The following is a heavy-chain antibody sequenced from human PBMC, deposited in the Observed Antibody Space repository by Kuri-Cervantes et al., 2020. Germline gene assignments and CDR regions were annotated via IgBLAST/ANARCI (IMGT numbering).Heavy chain of an antibody. CDR3: ARAFGGVYYYYGMDV. D-gene: IGHD2-8*02. CDR2: ISYDGSNK. J-gene: IGHJ6*02. Sequence: GESLKISCAASGFTFSSYAMHWVRQAPGKGLEWVAVISYDGSNKYYADSVKGRFTIFRDNSKNTLYLQMNSLRAEDTAVYYCARAFGGVYYYYGMDVWGQGTTVTVSS. V-gene: IGHV3-30-3*01. CDR1: GFTFSSYA.